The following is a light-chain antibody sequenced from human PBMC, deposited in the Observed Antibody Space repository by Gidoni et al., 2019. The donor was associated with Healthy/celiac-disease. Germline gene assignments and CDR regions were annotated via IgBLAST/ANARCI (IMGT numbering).Light chain of an antibody. V-gene: IGKV1-5*01. CDR2: DAS. CDR1: QSISSW. CDR3: QQYNSYQIT. J-gene: IGKJ5*01. Sequence: DIQMTQYPSTLSASVGDRVTITCRASQSISSWLAWYQQKPGKAPKLLIYDASSLESGVPSRFSGSGSGTEFTLTISSLQPNDFATYYCQQYNSYQITFGQGTRLEIK.